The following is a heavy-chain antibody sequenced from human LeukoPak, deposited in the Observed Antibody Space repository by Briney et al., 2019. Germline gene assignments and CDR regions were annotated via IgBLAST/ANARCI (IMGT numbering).Heavy chain of an antibody. CDR2: ITTSSTYI. J-gene: IGHJ4*02. V-gene: IGHV3-21*01. Sequence: PGGSLRLSCAASGFGFSDYNMNWVRQAPGKALEWVSSITTSSTYIYYGDSVKGRFTISRDNAKNSLYLQMNGLRAEDTAVYYCARRHVEYSSSSDPYYFDYWGQGTLVTVSS. CDR1: GFGFSDYN. D-gene: IGHD6-6*01. CDR3: ARRHVEYSSSSDPYYFDY.